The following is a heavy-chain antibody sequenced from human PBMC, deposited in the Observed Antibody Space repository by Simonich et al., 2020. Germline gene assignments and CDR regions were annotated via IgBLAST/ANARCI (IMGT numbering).Heavy chain of an antibody. J-gene: IGHJ4*02. Sequence: QVQLQESGPGLVKPSETLSLTCTVSGGSISSYYWSWIRQPPGKGLEWRGYIYYSWNTNYNPSLKSRVTISVNTSKNQFSLKLSSVTAADTAVYYCARHDRWLQFYFDYWGQGTLVTVSS. D-gene: IGHD5-12*01. CDR3: ARHDRWLQFYFDY. V-gene: IGHV4-59*08. CDR1: GGSISSYY. CDR2: IYYSWNT.